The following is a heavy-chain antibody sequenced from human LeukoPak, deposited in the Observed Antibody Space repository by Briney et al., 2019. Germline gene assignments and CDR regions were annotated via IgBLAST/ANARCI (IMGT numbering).Heavy chain of an antibody. J-gene: IGHJ5*02. CDR2: IKHDGSEI. Sequence: GGSLRLSCAASGFTFSTYWMNWVRQAPGKGLEWVANIKHDGSEINYMDSVKGRFTISRDNAKSSLYLQMNSLRTEDTAVYYCARGYCSSTSCYKNWFDPWGQGTLVTVSS. CDR3: ARGYCSSTSCYKNWFDP. V-gene: IGHV3-7*05. CDR1: GFTFSTYW. D-gene: IGHD2-2*02.